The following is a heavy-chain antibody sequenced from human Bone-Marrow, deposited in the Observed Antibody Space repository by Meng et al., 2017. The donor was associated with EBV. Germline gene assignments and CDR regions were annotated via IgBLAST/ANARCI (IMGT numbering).Heavy chain of an antibody. V-gene: IGHV4-4*02. CDR3: AAGFRELVRSRDY. CDR2: IFYGGST. Sequence: VQLQESAPRLLKPSGTLSLTCVVAGGSIRSSNWWGWVRQPPGKGLEWIGEIFYGGSTNYNPSLESRVTISVDKSKNQFSLKLSSVTAADTAVYYCAAGFRELVRSRDYWGQGTLVTVSS. D-gene: IGHD3-10*01. CDR1: GGSIRSSNW. J-gene: IGHJ4*02.